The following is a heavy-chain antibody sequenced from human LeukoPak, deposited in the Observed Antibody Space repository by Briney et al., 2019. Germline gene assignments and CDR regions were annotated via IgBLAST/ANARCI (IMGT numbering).Heavy chain of an antibody. J-gene: IGHJ6*04. CDR1: GFIFSSYG. CDR2: IRYDGSRK. Sequence: GGSLRLSCAASGFIFSSYGMHWVRQAPDKGLEWVTFIRYDGSRKYYADSVKGRFTISRDNAKNSLYLQMNSLRAEDTAVYYCAELGITMIGGVWGKGTTVTISS. V-gene: IGHV3-30*02. CDR3: AELGITMIGGV. D-gene: IGHD3-10*02.